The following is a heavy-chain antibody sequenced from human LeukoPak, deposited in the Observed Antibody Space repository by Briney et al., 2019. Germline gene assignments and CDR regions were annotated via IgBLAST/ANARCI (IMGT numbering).Heavy chain of an antibody. V-gene: IGHV3-23*01. D-gene: IGHD3-3*01. CDR1: GFTFSSYA. J-gene: IGHJ4*02. Sequence: GGSLRLSCAASGFTFSSYAMSWVRQAPGKGLEWVSAISGSGGSTYYADSVKGRFTISRDNSKNTLYLQMNSLRAEDTAVYYCARSGFGGNVNFDYWGQGTLVTVSS. CDR3: ARSGFGGNVNFDY. CDR2: ISGSGGST.